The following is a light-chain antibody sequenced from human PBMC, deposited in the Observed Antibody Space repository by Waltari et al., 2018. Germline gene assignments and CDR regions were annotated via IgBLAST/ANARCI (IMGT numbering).Light chain of an antibody. CDR3: YSTDRTGKQRV. V-gene: IGLV2-8*01. CDR1: SNDVGGFDY. J-gene: IGLJ2*01. CDR2: EVN. Sequence: QSALTQPPSASGSPGQSVTISCTGSSNDVGGFDYVSWYQQQPGKAPKLIIHEVNKRPSGVPDRFSGSSSGTMVTLTISGAQVEDEGDYYCYSTDRTGKQRVFGGGTKLTVL.